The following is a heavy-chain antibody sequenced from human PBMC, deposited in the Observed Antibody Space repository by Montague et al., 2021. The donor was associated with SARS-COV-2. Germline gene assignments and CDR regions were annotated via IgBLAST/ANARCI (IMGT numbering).Heavy chain of an antibody. D-gene: IGHD3-9*01. CDR1: GGSVISTYPH. CDR3: TRGMDSCKTGY. J-gene: IGHJ4*02. CDR2: LFHTDTT. V-gene: IGHV4-61*01. Sequence: SETLSLTCTVSGGSVISTYPHWHCHRQSPGRGLEWIVGYLFHTDTTDSLASLRSRVTISVDTAKNQFSLTLTSVAAADTAVYYCTRGMDSCKTGYWGQGIQVTVSS.